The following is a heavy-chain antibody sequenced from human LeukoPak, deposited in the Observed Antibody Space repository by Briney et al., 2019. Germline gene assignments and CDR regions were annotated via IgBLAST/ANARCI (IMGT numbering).Heavy chain of an antibody. D-gene: IGHD6-13*01. V-gene: IGHV4-34*01. CDR3: ARHSAGAGHDY. J-gene: IGHJ4*02. CDR1: GGSFSGYY. Sequence: KPSETLSLTCAVYGGSFSGYYWSWIRQPPGKGLEWIGEIYYSGGTNYNPSLKSRVTISVDKSQKQFSLKLSSVTAADTAVYYCARHSAGAGHDYWGQGTLVTVSS. CDR2: IYYSGGT.